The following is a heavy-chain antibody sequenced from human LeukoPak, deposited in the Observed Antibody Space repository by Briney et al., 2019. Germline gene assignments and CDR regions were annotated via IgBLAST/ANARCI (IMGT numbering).Heavy chain of an antibody. CDR3: ARELGNGDTYANVPLGH. CDR1: GFTLRSYT. V-gene: IGHV3-21*01. Sequence: GGSLRLSCAASGFTLRSYTMNWVRQAPGKGLEWVSSIGISSNKIYYADSVKGRFIISRDNAKNSVYLQMNSLRAEDTAVYYCARELGNGDTYANVPLGHWGQGTLVTVSS. D-gene: IGHD5-18*01. J-gene: IGHJ4*02. CDR2: IGISSNKI.